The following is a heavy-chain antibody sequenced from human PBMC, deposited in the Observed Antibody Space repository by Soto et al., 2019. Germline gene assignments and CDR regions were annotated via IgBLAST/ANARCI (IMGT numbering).Heavy chain of an antibody. Sequence: ASVKVSCKASGYTFTSYGISWVRQAPGRGLEWMGWISAYNGNTNYAQKLQGRVTMTTDTSTSTAYMELRSLRSDDTAVYYCAIEKWPPGAFDIWGQGTMVTVSS. CDR1: GYTFTSYG. J-gene: IGHJ3*02. D-gene: IGHD5-12*01. CDR2: ISAYNGNT. V-gene: IGHV1-18*01. CDR3: AIEKWPPGAFDI.